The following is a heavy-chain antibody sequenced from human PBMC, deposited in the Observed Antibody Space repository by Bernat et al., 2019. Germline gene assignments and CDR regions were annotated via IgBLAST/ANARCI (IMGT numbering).Heavy chain of an antibody. V-gene: IGHV3-23*01. D-gene: IGHD3-10*01. CDR3: AKDLAYGSGNYFDY. CDR2: ISGRGSST. Sequence: EVQLLESGGGLVQPGGSLRLSCAASGFISISYAMSWVRQAPGRGLEWVSGISGRGSSTYSADSMKGRFTISRDNSKNTLYLQMNSLRAEDTAVYYCAKDLAYGSGNYFDYWGQGTLVTVSS. J-gene: IGHJ4*02. CDR1: GFISISYA.